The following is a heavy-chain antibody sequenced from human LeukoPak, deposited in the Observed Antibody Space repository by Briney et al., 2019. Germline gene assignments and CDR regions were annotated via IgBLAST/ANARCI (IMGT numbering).Heavy chain of an antibody. V-gene: IGHV4-59*08. Sequence: PSETLSLTCTVSGGSISSYYWSWIRQPPGKGLEWIGYIYYSGSTNYNPSLKSRVTISVDTSKNQFSLKLSSVTAADTAVYYCANYQDYGDSLDAFDIWGQGTMVTVSS. J-gene: IGHJ3*02. CDR1: GGSISSYY. CDR3: ANYQDYGDSLDAFDI. CDR2: IYYSGST. D-gene: IGHD4-17*01.